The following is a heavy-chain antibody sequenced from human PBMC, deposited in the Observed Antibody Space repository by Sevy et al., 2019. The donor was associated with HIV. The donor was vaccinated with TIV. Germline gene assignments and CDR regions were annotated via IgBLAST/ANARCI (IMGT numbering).Heavy chain of an antibody. J-gene: IGHJ4*02. CDR3: VREGGGGYSYSLDQ. CDR1: EFIFSNYW. V-gene: IGHV3-7*01. Sequence: GGSLRLSCTASEFIFSNYWMSWVRQAPGKGLEWVANIKQDGSERYYADSMKGRFTISRDNAKNSVYLELSGLRAEDTAVYYCVREGGGGYSYSLDQWGLGTLVTVSS. CDR2: IKQDGSER. D-gene: IGHD5-18*01.